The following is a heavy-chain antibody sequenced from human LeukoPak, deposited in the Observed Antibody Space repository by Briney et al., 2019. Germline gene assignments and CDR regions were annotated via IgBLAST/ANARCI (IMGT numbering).Heavy chain of an antibody. Sequence: GGSRRLSCAASGFTFSSYGMHWVRQAPGKGLEWVAVISYDGSNKYYADSVKGRFTISRDNSKNTLYLQMNSLRAEDTAVYYCAKSQRWELLRLGYWGQGTLVTVSS. D-gene: IGHD1-26*01. J-gene: IGHJ4*02. CDR3: AKSQRWELLRLGY. CDR2: ISYDGSNK. V-gene: IGHV3-30*18. CDR1: GFTFSSYG.